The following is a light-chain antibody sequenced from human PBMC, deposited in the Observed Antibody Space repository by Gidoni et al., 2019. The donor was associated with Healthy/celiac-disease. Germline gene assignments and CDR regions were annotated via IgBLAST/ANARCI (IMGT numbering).Light chain of an antibody. J-gene: IGKJ5*01. CDR2: KAS. V-gene: IGKV1-5*03. CDR1: QTISNW. CDR3: QQYNSYSLT. Sequence: DIQMTQSPSTLSASVGDRVTITCRASQTISNWLAWYQQKPGNAPKVLIYKASSLGSGVPSRFSGSGSGTEFTLTISSLQPDDFATYYCQQYNSYSLTFGQGTRLEIK.